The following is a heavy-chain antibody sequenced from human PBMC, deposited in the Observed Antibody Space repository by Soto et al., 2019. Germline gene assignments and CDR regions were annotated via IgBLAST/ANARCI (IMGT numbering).Heavy chain of an antibody. CDR3: PKPPGVITVITSFDH. Sequence: WRALLVPCVTGRLSFSIYSLDWLRQAPAKGLEWVSAISGSGASTYDADSVKGRFTISRDNSNNTLYLQMNSLRAEDTAVYYCPKPPGVITVITSFDHWGQGTTVTVSS. CDR2: ISGSGAST. CDR1: RLSFSIYS. J-gene: IGHJ4*02. D-gene: IGHD3-16*01. V-gene: IGHV3-23*01.